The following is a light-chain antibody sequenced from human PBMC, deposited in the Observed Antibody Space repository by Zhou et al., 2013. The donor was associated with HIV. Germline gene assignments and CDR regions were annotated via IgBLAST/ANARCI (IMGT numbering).Light chain of an antibody. J-gene: IGKJ3*01. Sequence: EIVLTQSPGTLSLSPGERATFSCRASQSVSSYLAWYQQKPGQAPRLLIYDASNRATGIPARFSGSGSGTDFTLTISSLEPEDFAVYYCQQRSNWPIFTFGPGTKVDIK. CDR3: QQRSNWPIFT. V-gene: IGKV3-11*01. CDR2: DAS. CDR1: QSVSSY.